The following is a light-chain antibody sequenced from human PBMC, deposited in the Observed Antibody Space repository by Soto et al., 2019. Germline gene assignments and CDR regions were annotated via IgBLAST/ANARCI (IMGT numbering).Light chain of an antibody. CDR3: AAWDDSHYV. V-gene: IGLV1-47*01. CDR1: SSNIGSNY. Sequence: QSVLTQPPSASGTPGQRVTLSCSGSSSNIGSNYVYWYQQLPGTAPKLLIYRNNQRPSGVPDRFSGSKSGTSASLAISGLRSEDEADYYCAAWDDSHYVFGTGTKLTVL. CDR2: RNN. J-gene: IGLJ1*01.